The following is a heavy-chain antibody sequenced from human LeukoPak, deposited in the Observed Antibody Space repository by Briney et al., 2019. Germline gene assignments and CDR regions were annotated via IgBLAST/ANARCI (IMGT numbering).Heavy chain of an antibody. V-gene: IGHV3-74*01. CDR2: INSDGSST. Sequence: GGSLRLSCAASGFTLSSYWMHWVRQAPGKGLVWVSRINSDGSSTSYADSVKGRFTISRDNAKNTLYLQMNSLRAEDTAVYYCATNRITIFGVVTDYWGQGTLVTVSS. D-gene: IGHD3-3*01. J-gene: IGHJ4*02. CDR3: ATNRITIFGVVTDY. CDR1: GFTLSSYW.